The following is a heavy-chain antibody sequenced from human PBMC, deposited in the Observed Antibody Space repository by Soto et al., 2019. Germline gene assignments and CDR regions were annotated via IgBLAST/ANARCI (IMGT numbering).Heavy chain of an antibody. CDR2: ISASGSRT. J-gene: IGHJ3*01. V-gene: IGHV3-23*01. CDR1: GFTFNNYA. D-gene: IGHD4-17*01. CDR3: GKDPNGDYVGGFQF. Sequence: PGGSLRLSCAASGFTFNNYAMSWVRQAPGKGLEWVSGISASGSRTFYADSVKGRFTVSRDFSKNMLSLQMDSLRAEDTAVYFCGKDPNGDYVGGFQFWVPGTMVTVSS.